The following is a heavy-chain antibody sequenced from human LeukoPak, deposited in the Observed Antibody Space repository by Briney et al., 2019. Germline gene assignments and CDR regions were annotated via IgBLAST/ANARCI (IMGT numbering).Heavy chain of an antibody. D-gene: IGHD4-11*01. CDR1: GFTFNSYG. V-gene: IGHV3-30*02. J-gene: IGHJ4*02. CDR2: IRHDGSGK. CDR3: ARAVTNVPPDSY. Sequence: GGSLRLPCAASGFTFNSYGMHCVRQAPSKGLGGVAFIRHDGSGKYYADFVKGRFTISRDNSKNTLYLQMNSLRAEDTAVYYCARAVTNVPPDSYWGQGTLVTVSS.